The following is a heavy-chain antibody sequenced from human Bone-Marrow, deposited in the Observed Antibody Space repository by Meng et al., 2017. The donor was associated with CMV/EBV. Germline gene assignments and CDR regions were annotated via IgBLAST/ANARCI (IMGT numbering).Heavy chain of an antibody. CDR3: AKEGGYCSGGSCYSGGPDAFDI. Sequence: GGSLRLSCAASGFRFSSFPTHWVRQAPGKGLEWVALISDDGRNKWYADSVKGRFTISRDNSKNTVSLQMNSLRAEDTAVYYCAKEGGYCSGGSCYSGGPDAFDICGQATMATVSS. D-gene: IGHD2-15*01. CDR2: ISDDGRNK. CDR1: GFRFSSFP. J-gene: IGHJ3*02. V-gene: IGHV3-30*04.